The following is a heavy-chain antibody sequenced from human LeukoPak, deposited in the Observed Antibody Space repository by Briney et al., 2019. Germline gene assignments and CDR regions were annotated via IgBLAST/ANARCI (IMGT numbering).Heavy chain of an antibody. V-gene: IGHV1-69*13. CDR3: ARAASPLIAVAANFDY. CDR1: GGIFSGFT. Sequence: SVKVSCKASGGIFSGFTISWVRQAPGQGFEWMGGITPIFGTANFAQKFQGRVTITADESTSTAYMELSSLRSEDTAVYYCARAASPLIAVAANFDYWGQGTLVTVSS. J-gene: IGHJ4*02. CDR2: ITPIFGTA. D-gene: IGHD6-19*01.